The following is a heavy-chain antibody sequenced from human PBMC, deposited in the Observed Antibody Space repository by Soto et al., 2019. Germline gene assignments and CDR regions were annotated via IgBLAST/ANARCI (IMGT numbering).Heavy chain of an antibody. V-gene: IGHV3-15*07. D-gene: IGHD3-3*01. CDR3: TTGPRTTFWSGYNLYYYYVMDA. CDR2: IKTKTDGGTT. Sequence: EVQLVESGGDSVKPGGSLRLACTASGFTFSNAWMNWVRQAPGKGLEWVGRIKTKTDGGTTDYAAPVKDRFTISRDDSKDTLYLQMNSLKTEDTAVYYCTTGPRTTFWSGYNLYYYYVMDAWGQGTTVTVSS. CDR1: GFTFSNAW. J-gene: IGHJ6*02.